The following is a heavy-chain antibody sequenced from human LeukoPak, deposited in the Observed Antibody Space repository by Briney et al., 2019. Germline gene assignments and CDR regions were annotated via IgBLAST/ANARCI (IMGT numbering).Heavy chain of an antibody. CDR1: GFTFSIYG. J-gene: IGHJ6*03. V-gene: IGHV3-21*06. CDR2: ISTVSSYI. Sequence: KSGGSLRLSCAASGFTFSIYGMGWVRQAPGKGLEWVSSISTVSSYISYADSVQGRFTISRDNAKNLLFLQMNSLRAEDTAVYYCARRDYYFYSMDVWGKGTTVTVSS. CDR3: ARRDYYFYSMDV.